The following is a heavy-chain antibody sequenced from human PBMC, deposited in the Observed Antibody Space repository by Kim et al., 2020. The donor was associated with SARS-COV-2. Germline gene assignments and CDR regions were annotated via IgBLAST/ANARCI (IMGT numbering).Heavy chain of an antibody. V-gene: IGHV4-34*01. CDR1: GGSFSGYY. Sequence: SETLSLTCAVYGGSFSGYYWSWIRQPPGKGLEWIGEINHSGSTNYNPSLKSRVTISVDTSKNQFSLKLSSVTAADTAVYYCARGLIKIGYCSSTSCYTGARFYYYYYGMDVWGQGTTVTVSS. CDR2: INHSGST. J-gene: IGHJ6*02. D-gene: IGHD2-2*02. CDR3: ARGLIKIGYCSSTSCYTGARFYYYYYGMDV.